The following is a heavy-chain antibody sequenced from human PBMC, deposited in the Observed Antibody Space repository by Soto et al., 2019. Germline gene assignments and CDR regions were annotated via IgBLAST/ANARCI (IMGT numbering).Heavy chain of an antibody. Sequence: QPGGSLRLSCAASGFTFSSYGMHWVRQAPGKGLEWVAVISYDGSNKYYADSVKGRFTISRDNSKNTLYLQMNSLRAEDTAVYYCAKSSDPMIVVDLPDYWGQGTLVTVSS. D-gene: IGHD3-22*01. CDR2: ISYDGSNK. J-gene: IGHJ4*02. V-gene: IGHV3-30*18. CDR3: AKSSDPMIVVDLPDY. CDR1: GFTFSSYG.